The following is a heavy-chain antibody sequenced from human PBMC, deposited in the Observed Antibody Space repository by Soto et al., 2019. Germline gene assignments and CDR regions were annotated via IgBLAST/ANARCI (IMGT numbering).Heavy chain of an antibody. CDR2: INPNSGGT. CDR3: ARGYFIVVVPAAMNVFDY. Sequence: ASVKVSCKASGYTFTGYYMHWVRQAPGQGLEWMGWINPNSGGTNYAQKFQGWVTMTRDTSISTAYMELSRLRSDDTAVYYCARGYFIVVVPAAMNVFDYWGQGTLVTVSS. CDR1: GYTFTGYY. V-gene: IGHV1-2*04. D-gene: IGHD2-2*01. J-gene: IGHJ4*02.